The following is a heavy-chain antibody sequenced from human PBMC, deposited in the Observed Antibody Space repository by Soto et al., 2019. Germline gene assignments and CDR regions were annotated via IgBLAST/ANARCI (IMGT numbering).Heavy chain of an antibody. V-gene: IGHV3-23*01. CDR3: AKCMGRLANNCYYGIEV. D-gene: IGHD2-8*01. Sequence: EVLLLESGGGLVQPGGSLRLSCVASGFTFSNYGFTWVRQVPGKGLEWVSRSGGRGDVEYADTVKGRFTISRDTPKNTVVLDMNVLRVDATAGSFWAKCMGRLANNCYYGIEVWCQGNTVTVS. J-gene: IGHJ6*02. CDR2: SGGRGDV. CDR1: GFTFSNYG.